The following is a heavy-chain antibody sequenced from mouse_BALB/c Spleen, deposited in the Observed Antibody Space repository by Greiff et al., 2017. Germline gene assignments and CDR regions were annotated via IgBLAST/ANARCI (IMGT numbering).Heavy chain of an antibody. CDR3: ARSDGNYKDYAMDY. CDR1: GYSITSDYA. J-gene: IGHJ4*01. Sequence: EVKLMESGPGLVKPSQSLSLTCTVTGYSITSDYAWNWIRQFPGNKLEWMGYISYSGSTSYNPSLKSRISITRDTSKNQFFLQLNSVTTEDTATYYCARSDGNYKDYAMDYWGQGTSVTVSS. V-gene: IGHV3-2*02. D-gene: IGHD2-1*01. CDR2: ISYSGST.